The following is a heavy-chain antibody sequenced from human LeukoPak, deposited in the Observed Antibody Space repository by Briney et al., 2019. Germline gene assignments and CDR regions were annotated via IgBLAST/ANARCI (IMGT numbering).Heavy chain of an antibody. D-gene: IGHD6-19*01. CDR1: GGSISSYY. Sequence: SETLSLTCTVSGGSISSYYWSWIRQPPGKGLEWIGEINHSGSTNYNPSLKSRVTISVDTSKNQFSLKLSSVTAADTAVYYCARRSSGWYTTHYYYYYYMDVWGKGTTVTISS. J-gene: IGHJ6*03. CDR2: INHSGST. V-gene: IGHV4-34*01. CDR3: ARRSSGWYTTHYYYYYYMDV.